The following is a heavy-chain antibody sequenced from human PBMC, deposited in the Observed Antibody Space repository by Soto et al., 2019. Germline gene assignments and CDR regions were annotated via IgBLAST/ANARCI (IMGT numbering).Heavy chain of an antibody. CDR1: GYTFTSYD. J-gene: IGHJ4*02. D-gene: IGHD5-18*01. V-gene: IGHV1-8*01. CDR3: ARALLGLQLVAY. CDR2: MNPNSGNT. Sequence: ASVKVSCKASGYTFTSYDINWVRQATGQGLEWMGWMNPNSGNTGYAQKFQGRVTMTRNTSISTAYMELSSLRSEDTAVYYCARALLGLQLVAYWGQGTLVTVSS.